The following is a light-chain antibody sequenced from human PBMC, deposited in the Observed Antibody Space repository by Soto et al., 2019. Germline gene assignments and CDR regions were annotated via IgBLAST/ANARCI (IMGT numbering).Light chain of an antibody. CDR3: QQSYSTPYT. V-gene: IGKV1-39*01. Sequence: DIQMTQSPSSLSASVGDRVTITCRASQTISTDLNWYQQKPGKAPNLLIYAASVLQSGVPSRFSGSESGTDFTLTISSLQPEDFVTYYCQQSYSTPYTFDQGTKLGI. CDR2: AAS. J-gene: IGKJ2*01. CDR1: QTISTD.